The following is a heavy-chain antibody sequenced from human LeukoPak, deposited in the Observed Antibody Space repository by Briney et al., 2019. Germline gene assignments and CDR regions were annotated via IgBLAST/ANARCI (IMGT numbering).Heavy chain of an antibody. CDR1: GFTFSSYD. V-gene: IGHV3-13*01. D-gene: IGHD3-10*01. J-gene: IGHJ6*02. Sequence: GGSLRLSCAASGFTFSSYDMHWVRQATGKGLEWVSAIGTAGDTYYPGSVKGRFTISRENAKNSLYLQMNSLRAGDTAVYYCARAYGSGSSQGMDVWGQGTTVTVSS. CDR3: ARAYGSGSSQGMDV. CDR2: IGTAGDT.